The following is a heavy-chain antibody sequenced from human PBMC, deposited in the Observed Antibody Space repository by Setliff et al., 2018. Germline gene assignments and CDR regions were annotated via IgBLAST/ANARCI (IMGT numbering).Heavy chain of an antibody. V-gene: IGHV4-39*07. D-gene: IGHD6-19*01. CDR3: ARVNQYSSVWYNYYYGFDV. CDR2: IYYSGST. Sequence: SETLSLTCTVSGGSISSSSYYGGCHRQPPGKGLEWIGSIYYSGSTYYNPSLKSRVTISENTSKNQFSLTLICVTAEDTAVYYCARVNQYSSVWYNYYYGFDVWGQGTTVTVSS. CDR1: GGSISSSSYY. J-gene: IGHJ6*02.